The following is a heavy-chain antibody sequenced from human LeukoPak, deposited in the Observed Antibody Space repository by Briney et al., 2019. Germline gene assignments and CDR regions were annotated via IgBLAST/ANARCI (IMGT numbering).Heavy chain of an antibody. V-gene: IGHV3-21*01. CDR3: ARDADYCSSTSCYFHYYMDV. Sequence: GGSLRLSCAASGFTFSSYSMTWVRQAPGKGLEWVSSISSSSSYIYYADSVKGRFTISRDNAKNSLYLQMNSLRAEDTAVYYCARDADYCSSTSCYFHYYMDVWGKGTTVTVSS. CDR2: ISSSSSYI. J-gene: IGHJ6*03. CDR1: GFTFSSYS. D-gene: IGHD2-2*01.